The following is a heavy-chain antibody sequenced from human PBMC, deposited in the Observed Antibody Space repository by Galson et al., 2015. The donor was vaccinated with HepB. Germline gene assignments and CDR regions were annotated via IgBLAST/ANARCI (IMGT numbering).Heavy chain of an antibody. Sequence: SLRLSCAASGFTFSSYTMHWVRQAPGKGLEWVAVISYDGSNKYYAESVKGRFIISRDNSKNTLYLQMHSLRLEDTAVYYCARDSAYYDSTGYLLWSWFDPWGQGTLVTVSS. D-gene: IGHD3-22*01. CDR3: ARDSAYYDSTGYLLWSWFDP. CDR2: ISYDGSNK. CDR1: GFTFSSYT. V-gene: IGHV3-30-3*01. J-gene: IGHJ5*02.